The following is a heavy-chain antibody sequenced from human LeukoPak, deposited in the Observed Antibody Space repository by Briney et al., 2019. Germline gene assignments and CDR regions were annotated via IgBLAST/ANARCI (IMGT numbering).Heavy chain of an antibody. CDR3: AKARLGPYCGGDCYSDY. D-gene: IGHD2-21*02. V-gene: IGHV3-23*01. CDR2: ISGSGGST. CDR1: GFTFSSYA. Sequence: TGASLRLSCAASGFTFSSYAMSWVRQAPGKGLEWVSAISGSGGSTYYADSVKGLFTIPRDNSKNTLYLQMNSLRAEDTAVYYCAKARLGPYCGGDCYSDYWGQGTLVTVSS. J-gene: IGHJ4*02.